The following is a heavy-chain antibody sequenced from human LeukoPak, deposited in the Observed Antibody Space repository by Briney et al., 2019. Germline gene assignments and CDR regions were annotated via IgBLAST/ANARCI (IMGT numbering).Heavy chain of an antibody. V-gene: IGHV3-64D*06. Sequence: GGSLRLFCSASGFTFSNYAMHWVRQAPGKGLEYVSAISTNGGSTSYADSVEGRFTIARSNSKNTLYLQMSILRAEDTAVYYCVKGYCSSGNCFSRTMYYFDYWGQGTLVTVSS. D-gene: IGHD2-15*01. CDR3: VKGYCSSGNCFSRTMYYFDY. CDR1: GFTFSNYA. J-gene: IGHJ4*02. CDR2: ISTNGGST.